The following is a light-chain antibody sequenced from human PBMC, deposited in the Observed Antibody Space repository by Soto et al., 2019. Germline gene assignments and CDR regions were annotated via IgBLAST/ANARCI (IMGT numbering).Light chain of an antibody. Sequence: QTVVTQEPSLTVSPGGTVTLTCASSTGAVTSHYYPNWVQQKPGQAPRALIYGTNNKHSWTPARFSGSLLGGKAVLTLSGVQPEDEADYYCLLYDSGAVQWVFGGGTKVTVL. V-gene: IGLV7-43*01. J-gene: IGLJ3*02. CDR2: GTN. CDR1: TGAVTSHYY. CDR3: LLYDSGAVQWV.